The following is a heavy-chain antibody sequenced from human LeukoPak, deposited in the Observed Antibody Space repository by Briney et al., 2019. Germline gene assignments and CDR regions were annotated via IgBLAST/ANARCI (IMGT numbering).Heavy chain of an antibody. CDR1: GFTFSQYW. Sequence: GGSLRLSCAASGFTFSQYWMSWVRQAPGKGLEWVANIKHDGSEKQDGSEKNYVDSVKGRFTISRDNAKNSLYLQMNSLRAEDTAVYYCARSGRGVDSLYFYMDVWGKGTTVTVSS. D-gene: IGHD3-10*01. CDR3: ARSGRGVDSLYFYMDV. J-gene: IGHJ6*03. CDR2: IKHDGSEKQDGSEK. V-gene: IGHV3-7*01.